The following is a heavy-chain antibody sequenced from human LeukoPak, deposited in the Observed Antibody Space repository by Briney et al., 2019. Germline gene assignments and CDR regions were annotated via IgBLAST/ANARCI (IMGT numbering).Heavy chain of an antibody. J-gene: IGHJ3*02. D-gene: IGHD6-13*01. CDR3: ARLAAAFGAFDI. Sequence: SQTLSLTCAISGDSVSSNSAVWNWIRQSPSRGLEWLGRTYYRSKWYNDYAVSVKGRITIKPDTSQGQFSLQLNSVTPDDSAVYYCARLAAAFGAFDIWGQGTMVTVSS. V-gene: IGHV6-1*01. CDR1: GDSVSSNSAV. CDR2: TYYRSKWYN.